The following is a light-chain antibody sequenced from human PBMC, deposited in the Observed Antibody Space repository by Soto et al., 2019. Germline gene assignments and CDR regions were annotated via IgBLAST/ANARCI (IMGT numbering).Light chain of an antibody. CDR2: EVT. V-gene: IGLV2-23*02. J-gene: IGLJ2*01. CDR1: SSDVGNYNL. Sequence: QSALTQPASVSESPGQSITISCTGASSDVGNYNLVSWYQQHPGRAPKLIIYEVTKRPSGVSDRFSGSKSGNTASLTISGLQPEDEADYYCCSYSGGVVFGGGTKVTVL. CDR3: CSYSGGVV.